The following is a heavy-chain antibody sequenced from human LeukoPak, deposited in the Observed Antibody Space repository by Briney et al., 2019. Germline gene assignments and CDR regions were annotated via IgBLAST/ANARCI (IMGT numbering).Heavy chain of an antibody. V-gene: IGHV3-21*01. Sequence: PGGSLRLSCAASGFTFSSYSMNWVRQAPGKGLEWVSSISSSSSYIYYADSVKGRFTISRDNAKNSLYLQMNSLRAEDTAVYYCARPRRPYYYYGMDVWGQGTTATVSS. CDR1: GFTFSSYS. D-gene: IGHD1-14*01. CDR2: ISSSSSYI. J-gene: IGHJ6*02. CDR3: ARPRRPYYYYGMDV.